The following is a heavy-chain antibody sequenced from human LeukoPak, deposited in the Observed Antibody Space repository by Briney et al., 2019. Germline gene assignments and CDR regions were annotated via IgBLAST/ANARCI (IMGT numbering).Heavy chain of an antibody. J-gene: IGHJ4*02. CDR2: INHSGST. Sequence: PSETLSLTCAVYGGSFSGYYWSWIRQPPGKGLEWIGEINHSGSTNYNPSLESRVTISVDTSKNQFSLKLSSVTAADTAVYYCARMANWALYYFDYWGQGTLVTVSS. CDR3: ARMANWALYYFDY. CDR1: GGSFSGYY. V-gene: IGHV4-34*01. D-gene: IGHD7-27*01.